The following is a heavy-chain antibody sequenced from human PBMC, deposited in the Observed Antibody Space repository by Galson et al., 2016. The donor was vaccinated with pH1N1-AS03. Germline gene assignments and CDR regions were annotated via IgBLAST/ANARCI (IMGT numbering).Heavy chain of an antibody. CDR3: ARARTSPGSLAGVGFDI. J-gene: IGHJ3*02. CDR1: GFTFGDYP. CDR2: IGSKTYGGTT. V-gene: IGHV3-49*03. Sequence: SLRLSCAASGFTFGDYPLTWFRQAPGKGLEWVGFIGSKTYGGTTEYAASVKGRFTISRDDSKSIAYLQMNSLKTEDTAVYYCARARTSPGSLAGVGFDIWGQGTMVTVSS.